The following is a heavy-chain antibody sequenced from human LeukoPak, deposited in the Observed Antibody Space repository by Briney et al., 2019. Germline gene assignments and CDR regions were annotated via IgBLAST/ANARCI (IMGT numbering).Heavy chain of an antibody. CDR2: IYHSGST. V-gene: IGHV4-38-2*01. Sequence: SETLSLTCAVSGYSISSGYYWGWIRQPPGKGLEWIGSIYHSGSTYYNPSLKSRVTISVDTSKNQFSLKLSSVTAADTAVYYCARPIGDAFDIWGQGTMVTVSS. CDR3: ARPIGDAFDI. J-gene: IGHJ3*02. CDR1: GYSISSGYY. D-gene: IGHD1-26*01.